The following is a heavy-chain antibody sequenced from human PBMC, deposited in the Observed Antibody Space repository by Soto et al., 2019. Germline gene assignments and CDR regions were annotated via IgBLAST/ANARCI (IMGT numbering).Heavy chain of an antibody. Sequence: GGSLRLSCAASGFTFSSYEMNWVRQAPGKGLEWVSYISSSGSTIYYADSVKGRFTISRDNAKNSLYLQMNSLRAEDTAVYYCARAIVGVTGFDYWGQGTLVTVSS. CDR1: GFTFSSYE. D-gene: IGHD1-26*01. J-gene: IGHJ4*02. CDR2: ISSSGSTI. CDR3: ARAIVGVTGFDY. V-gene: IGHV3-48*03.